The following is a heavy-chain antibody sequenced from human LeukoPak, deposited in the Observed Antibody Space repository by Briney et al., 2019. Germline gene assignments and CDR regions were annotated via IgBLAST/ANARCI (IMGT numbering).Heavy chain of an antibody. D-gene: IGHD2-8*02. Sequence: PGGSLRLSCAASGFPFSSYSINWVRQAPGKGLEWVSSISSSSSYIYYADSVKGRFIISRDNAQNSLYLQMNSLRVEDAAVYYCARDVLGPVPYYYYGMDVWGKGTTVTVSS. CDR3: ARDVLGPVPYYYYGMDV. CDR1: GFPFSSYS. J-gene: IGHJ6*04. CDR2: ISSSSSYI. V-gene: IGHV3-21*01.